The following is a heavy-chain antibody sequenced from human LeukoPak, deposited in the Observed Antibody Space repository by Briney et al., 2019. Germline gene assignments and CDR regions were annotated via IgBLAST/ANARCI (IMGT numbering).Heavy chain of an antibody. D-gene: IGHD6-19*01. CDR3: ARDQWLDFDY. CDR2: INHSGST. J-gene: IGHJ4*02. CDR1: GGSFSGYY. Sequence: SETLSLTCAVYGGSFSGYYWSWIRQPPGKGLEWIGEINHSGSTNYNPSLKSRATISVDTSKNQFSLKLSSVTAADTAVYYCARDQWLDFDYWGQGTLVTVSS. V-gene: IGHV4-34*01.